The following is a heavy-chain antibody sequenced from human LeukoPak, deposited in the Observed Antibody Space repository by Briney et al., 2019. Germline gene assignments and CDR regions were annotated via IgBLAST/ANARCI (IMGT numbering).Heavy chain of an antibody. J-gene: IGHJ3*02. V-gene: IGHV3-33*01. CDR3: ARAAREQHDAFDI. CDR2: IWYDGSNK. Sequence: GGSLRLSCAASGFTFSSYGMHWVRQAPGKGLEWVAVIWYDGSNKYYADSVKGRFTISRDNSKNTLYLQMNSLRAEDTAVYYCARAAREQHDAFDIWGHGTMVTVSS. CDR1: GFTFSSYG. D-gene: IGHD2-15*01.